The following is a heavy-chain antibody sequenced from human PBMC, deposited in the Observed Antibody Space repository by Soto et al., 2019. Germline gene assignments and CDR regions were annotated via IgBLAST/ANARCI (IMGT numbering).Heavy chain of an antibody. D-gene: IGHD3-16*02. CDR2: ISGSGGST. J-gene: IGHJ3*01. V-gene: IGHV3-23*01. Sequence: PGLSLRRSGVASEFTCSSYAMSWVRQAPGKGLEWVSSISGSGGSTYYADSVKGRLAVCRDNSKSTLYLQMNSLRDEDRVVYYCAQLPTGEMDTVIQAFDLWDQGTMFTV. CDR3: AQLPTGEMDTVIQAFDL. CDR1: EFTCSSYA.